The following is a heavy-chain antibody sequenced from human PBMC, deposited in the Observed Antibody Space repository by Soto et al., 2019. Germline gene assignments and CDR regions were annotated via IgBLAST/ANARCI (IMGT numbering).Heavy chain of an antibody. CDR2: IKSENDGGTI. J-gene: IGHJ4*02. Sequence: PGGSLRLSCVASDFIFTKAWMNWVRQAPGKGLEWVGRIKSENDGGTIEYAAPVKGRFTISRDDSKNMLYLQMSSLKTEDTAVYYCVTRPAEVFLWGQGTLVTVSS. V-gene: IGHV3-15*07. CDR1: DFIFTKAW. CDR3: VTRPAEVFL. D-gene: IGHD2-8*01.